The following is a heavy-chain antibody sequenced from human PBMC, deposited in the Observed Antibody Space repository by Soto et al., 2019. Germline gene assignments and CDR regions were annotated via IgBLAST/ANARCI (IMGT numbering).Heavy chain of an antibody. J-gene: IGHJ4*02. D-gene: IGHD5-18*01. CDR2: VNIYRGTT. V-gene: IGHV1-18*01. Sequence: QVQLVQSGAEVRKPGASVKVSCKASGYTFTDYGISWVRQTPGQGLQWMGWVNIYRGTTNYAQKFQDRVTMTTDTSTSTAYLELRSPRSDDTAVYYCARERGGYSDGDSWGEGTLVTVSS. CDR1: GYTFTDYG. CDR3: ARERGGYSDGDS.